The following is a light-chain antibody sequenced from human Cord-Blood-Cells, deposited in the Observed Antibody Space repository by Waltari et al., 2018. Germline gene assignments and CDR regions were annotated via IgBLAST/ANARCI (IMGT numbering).Light chain of an antibody. CDR1: SSHVGGYNY. J-gene: IGLJ1*01. CDR2: DVS. V-gene: IGLV2-14*01. CDR3: SSYTSSSTYV. Sequence: QSALTQPASVSGSPGQSITISCTGTSSHVGGYNYVSWYQQHPGKAPKLMIYDVSKRPSGVSNRFSGSKSGNTASLTISGLQAEDEADYYRSSYTSSSTYVFGTGTKVTVL.